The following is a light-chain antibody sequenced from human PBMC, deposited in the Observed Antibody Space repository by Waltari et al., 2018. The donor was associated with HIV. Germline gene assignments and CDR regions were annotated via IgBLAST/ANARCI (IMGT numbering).Light chain of an antibody. V-gene: IGKV3-15*01. J-gene: IGKJ1*01. CDR3: QQYNNWPPVRT. CDR2: GAS. CDR1: QSVSSN. Sequence: ELVMTQSPATLSVSPGERATLSCRASQSVSSNLAWYQQKPGQAPRLLIYGASTRATGIPARFSGSGSGTEFTLTISSLQSEDFAVYYCQQYNNWPPVRTFGQGTKVEIK.